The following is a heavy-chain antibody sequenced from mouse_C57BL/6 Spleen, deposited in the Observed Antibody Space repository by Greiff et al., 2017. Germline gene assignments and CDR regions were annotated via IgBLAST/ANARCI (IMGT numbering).Heavy chain of an antibody. V-gene: IGHV1-64*01. Sequence: QVQLQQSGAELVKPGASVKLSCKASGYTFTSYWMHWVKQRPGQGLEWIGMIHPNSGSTNYNEKFKSKATLTVDKSSSTAYMQLSSLTSEDSAVYYCARYNDYWYFDVWGTGTTVTVSS. CDR3: ARYNDYWYFDV. D-gene: IGHD2-4*01. CDR2: IHPNSGST. CDR1: GYTFTSYW. J-gene: IGHJ1*03.